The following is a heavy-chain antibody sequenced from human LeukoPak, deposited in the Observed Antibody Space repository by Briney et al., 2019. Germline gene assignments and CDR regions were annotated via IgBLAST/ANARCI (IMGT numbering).Heavy chain of an antibody. CDR3: ARVDSSGWYDDY. J-gene: IGHJ4*02. Sequence: SETLFLTCTVSGGSISSYYWSWIRQPPGKGLEWIGYIYYSGSTNYNPSLKSRVTISVDTSKNQFSLKLSSVTAADTAVYYCARVDSSGWYDDYWGQGTLVTVSS. CDR2: IYYSGST. CDR1: GGSISSYY. D-gene: IGHD6-19*01. V-gene: IGHV4-59*01.